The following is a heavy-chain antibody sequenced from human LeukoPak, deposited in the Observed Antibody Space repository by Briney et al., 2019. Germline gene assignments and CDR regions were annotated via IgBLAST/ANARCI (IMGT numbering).Heavy chain of an antibody. D-gene: IGHD6-13*01. CDR1: GGSISSGGYY. CDR3: ARTISGWYYFDY. J-gene: IGHJ4*02. CDR2: IYYSGST. V-gene: IGHV4-31*03. Sequence: PSQTLSLTCTVSGGSISSGGYYWSLIRQHPGKGLEWIGYIYYSGSTYYNPSLKSRLTISVDTSKNQFSLKLSSVTAADTAVFYCARTISGWYYFDYWGQGTLVTVSS.